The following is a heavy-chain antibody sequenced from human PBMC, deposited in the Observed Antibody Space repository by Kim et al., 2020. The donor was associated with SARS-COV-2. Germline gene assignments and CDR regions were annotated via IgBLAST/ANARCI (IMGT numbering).Heavy chain of an antibody. V-gene: IGHV3-23*01. CDR3: AKSLYGWLDY. CDR1: GFTFSTYA. J-gene: IGHJ4*02. Sequence: GGSLRLSCTASGFTFSTYAMSWVHQAPGKGLEWVSGIGGSGASPSHADSVKGRFTISRDNSKNMLYLQMNSLRAEDTAIYCCAKSLYGWLDYWGQGTLVTVSS. D-gene: IGHD3-10*01. CDR2: IGGSGASP.